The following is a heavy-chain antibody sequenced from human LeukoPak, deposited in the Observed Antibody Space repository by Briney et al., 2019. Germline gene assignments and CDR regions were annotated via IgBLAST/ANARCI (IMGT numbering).Heavy chain of an antibody. D-gene: IGHD3-10*01. J-gene: IGHJ4*02. Sequence: SGTLSLTCTVSGGSISTYYWSWIRQPPGKGLEWIAYLFYNWSTDYNPSLESRVTISVDTSKNQFSLKLRSVTVADTAVYYCATVAVIRGVTYFDYWGQGTLVTVSS. CDR3: ATVAVIRGVTYFDY. CDR2: LFYNWST. CDR1: GGSISTYY. V-gene: IGHV4-59*01.